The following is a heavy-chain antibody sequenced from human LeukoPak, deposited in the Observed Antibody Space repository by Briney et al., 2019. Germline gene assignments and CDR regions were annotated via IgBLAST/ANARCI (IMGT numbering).Heavy chain of an antibody. CDR1: GFTFSSYS. D-gene: IGHD5-12*01. V-gene: IGHV3-21*01. Sequence: GGSLRLSCAASGFTFSSYSMNWVRRAPGKGLEWVSSISSSSSYIYYADSVKGRFTISRDNAKNSLYLQMNSLRAEDTAVYYCARDWAGGGYAKDAFDIWGQGTMVTVSS. CDR3: ARDWAGGGYAKDAFDI. CDR2: ISSSSSYI. J-gene: IGHJ3*02.